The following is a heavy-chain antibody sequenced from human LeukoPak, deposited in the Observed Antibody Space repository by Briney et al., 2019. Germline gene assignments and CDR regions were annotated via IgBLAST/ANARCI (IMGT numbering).Heavy chain of an antibody. CDR3: ARDSSSGEFDY. V-gene: IGHV3-7*01. Sequence: GGSLRLSCAASGFTFSSYWMSWVGQAPGKGLEWVANIKQDGSEKYYVDSVKGRFTIFRDNAKNSLYLQMNSLRAEDTAVYYCARDSSSGEFDYWGQGTLVTVSS. J-gene: IGHJ4*02. D-gene: IGHD3-22*01. CDR2: IKQDGSEK. CDR1: GFTFSSYW.